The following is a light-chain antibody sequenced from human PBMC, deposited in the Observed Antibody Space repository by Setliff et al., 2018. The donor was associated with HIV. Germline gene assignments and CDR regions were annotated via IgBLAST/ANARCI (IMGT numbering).Light chain of an antibody. V-gene: IGLV2-14*03. CDR3: SSYTSRNTYV. Sequence: QSALTQPASVSGSPGQSITISCTGASSDFGGYNYVSWYEQHPGKAPKLMIYDVSKRPPGVSNRFSGSKSGNTASLTISGLQAEDEADYYCSSYTSRNTYVFGTGTKVTVL. CDR1: SSDFGGYNY. CDR2: DVS. J-gene: IGLJ1*01.